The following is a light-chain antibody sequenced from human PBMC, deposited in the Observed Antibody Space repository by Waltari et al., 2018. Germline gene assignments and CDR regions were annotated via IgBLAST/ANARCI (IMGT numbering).Light chain of an antibody. CDR1: QDIRTS. V-gene: IGKV3-11*01. CDR3: QQRSNRPPIT. J-gene: IGKJ5*01. Sequence: IVLTQSPATVSLSPGERVTLSCRASQDIRTSLAWYQQKSGQPPRLLIYDASNRATDTPPRFSGSGSGTDFTRTISSLEPEDFAVYYCQQRSNRPPITFGQGTRLEI. CDR2: DAS.